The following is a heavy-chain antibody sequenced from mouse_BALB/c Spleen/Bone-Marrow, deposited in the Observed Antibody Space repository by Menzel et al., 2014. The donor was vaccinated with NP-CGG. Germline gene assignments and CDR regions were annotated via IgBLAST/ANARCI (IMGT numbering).Heavy chain of an antibody. D-gene: IGHD2-2*01. CDR2: ISYSGST. CDR3: ARFGYDYALDY. Sequence: VHVKQSGPSLVKPSQTLSLTCSVTGDSITSGYWNWTRKFPGNKLEYMGYISYSGSTYYDPSLKSRISITRDTSKNQYYLQLKSVTTEDTATYYCARFGYDYALDYWGQGTSVTVSS. J-gene: IGHJ4*01. V-gene: IGHV3-8*02. CDR1: GDSITSGY.